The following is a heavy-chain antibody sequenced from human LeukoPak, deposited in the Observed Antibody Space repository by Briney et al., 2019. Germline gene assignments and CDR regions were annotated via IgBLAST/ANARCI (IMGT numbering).Heavy chain of an antibody. CDR3: ARDSSGWYDY. CDR2: IRDDGSSQ. V-gene: IGHV3-30*02. Sequence: SGGSLKLSCAASGFMFSEYGMHWVRQAPGRGPEWVAFIRDDGSSQYFTESVKGRFTISRDNSKNTVSLQMNNLRSEDTAVYYCARDSSGWYDYWGQGTLVTVSS. CDR1: GFMFSEYG. J-gene: IGHJ4*02. D-gene: IGHD6-19*01.